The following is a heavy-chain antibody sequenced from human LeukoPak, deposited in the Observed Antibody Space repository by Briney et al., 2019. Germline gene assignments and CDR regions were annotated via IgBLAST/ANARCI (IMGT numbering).Heavy chain of an antibody. CDR1: GFTFSSYS. V-gene: IGHV3-21*01. CDR3: ARDFNGHDSSYYFDY. J-gene: IGHJ4*02. CDR2: ISSSSSYI. Sequence: GGSLRLSCAASGFTFSSYSMNWVRQAPGKGLEWVSSISSSSSYIYYADSVKGRFTISRDNAKNSLYLQMNSLRAEDTAVYYCARDFNGHDSSYYFDYWGQGTLVTVSS. D-gene: IGHD3-22*01.